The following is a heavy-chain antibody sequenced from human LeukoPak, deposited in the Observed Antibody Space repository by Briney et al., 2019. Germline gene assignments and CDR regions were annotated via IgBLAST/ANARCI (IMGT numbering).Heavy chain of an antibody. D-gene: IGHD6-13*01. CDR2: ISSSSSYI. CDR3: ASTIGSAGTQY. CDR1: GFTFSSYA. V-gene: IGHV3-21*01. Sequence: GGSLRLSCAASGFTFSSYAMSWARQAPGKGLEWVSSISSSSSYIYYADSVKGRFTISRDNAKNRLYLQMNSLGAEDTAVYYCASTIGSAGTQYWGQGTLVTVSS. J-gene: IGHJ4*02.